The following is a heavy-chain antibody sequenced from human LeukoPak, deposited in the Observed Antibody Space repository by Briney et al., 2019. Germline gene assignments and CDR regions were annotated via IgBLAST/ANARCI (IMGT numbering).Heavy chain of an antibody. Sequence: PSETLSLTCAVSGGSISSGRHYWSWIRQPAGKGLEWIGRFYPSGSTNYNPSLKGRVTISVDTSKNQFSLKLSSVTAADTAVYYCARGVKLLWFGELSNDFDYWGQGTLVTVSS. J-gene: IGHJ4*02. CDR1: GGSISSGRHY. D-gene: IGHD3-10*01. CDR2: FYPSGST. CDR3: ARGVKLLWFGELSNDFDY. V-gene: IGHV4-61*02.